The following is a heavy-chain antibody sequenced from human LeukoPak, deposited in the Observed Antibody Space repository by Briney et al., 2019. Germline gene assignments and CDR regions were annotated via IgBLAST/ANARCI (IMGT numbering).Heavy chain of an antibody. Sequence: GGSLRLSCTASGFTFSSYAMSWVRQAPGMGLEWVSAISGSSGTTYYADSVKGRFTISRDNSKNTLYLQMSSLRAEDTAVYYCAKDGSSGWPSDVFDSWGQGTMVTVSS. CDR1: GFTFSSYA. D-gene: IGHD6-19*01. J-gene: IGHJ3*02. CDR3: AKDGSSGWPSDVFDS. CDR2: ISGSSGTT. V-gene: IGHV3-23*01.